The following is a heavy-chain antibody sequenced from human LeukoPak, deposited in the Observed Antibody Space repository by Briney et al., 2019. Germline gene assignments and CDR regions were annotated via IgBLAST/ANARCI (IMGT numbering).Heavy chain of an antibody. CDR1: GYTFTGYY. V-gene: IGHV1-2*06. Sequence: ASVKVSCKASGYTFTGYYMHWVRQAPGQGLEWMGRINPNSGGTNYAQKFQGRVTMTRDTSISTAYMELSRLRSDDTAVYYSARDPYYYDSSGYFPFDYWGQGTLVTVSS. D-gene: IGHD3-22*01. J-gene: IGHJ4*02. CDR3: ARDPYYYDSSGYFPFDY. CDR2: INPNSGGT.